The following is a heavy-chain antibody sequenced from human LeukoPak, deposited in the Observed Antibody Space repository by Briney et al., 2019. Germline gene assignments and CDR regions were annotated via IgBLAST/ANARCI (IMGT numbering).Heavy chain of an antibody. D-gene: IGHD3-22*01. J-gene: IGHJ4*02. Sequence: SETLSLTCTVSGSSISSGSYYWSWIRQPAGKGLEWIGRIYTSGSTNCNPSLNSRVTISVDTSKNQVSLELTSVTAADTAVYYCARDTYHYDISGYYRLDYWGQGTLVTVSS. CDR1: GSSISSGSYY. CDR3: ARDTYHYDISGYYRLDY. CDR2: IYTSGST. V-gene: IGHV4-61*02.